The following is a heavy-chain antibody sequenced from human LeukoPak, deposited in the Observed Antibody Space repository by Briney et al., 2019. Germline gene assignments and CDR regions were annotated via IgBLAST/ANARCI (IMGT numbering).Heavy chain of an antibody. CDR2: INPNSGGT. Sequence: ASVEVSCKASGYAFTGYYMHWVRQAPGQGLEWMGWINPNSGGTNYAQKFQGWVTMTRDTSISTAYMELSRLRSDDTAVYYCARDSLSCSGGSCYTKYGMDVWGQGTTVTVSS. V-gene: IGHV1-2*04. D-gene: IGHD2-15*01. CDR1: GYAFTGYY. J-gene: IGHJ6*02. CDR3: ARDSLSCSGGSCYTKYGMDV.